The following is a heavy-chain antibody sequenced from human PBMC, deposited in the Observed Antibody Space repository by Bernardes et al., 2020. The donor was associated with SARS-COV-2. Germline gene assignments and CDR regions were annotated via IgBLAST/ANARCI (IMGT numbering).Heavy chain of an antibody. D-gene: IGHD3-10*01. V-gene: IGHV3-23*01. CDR3: ARDMGFSDPGSHYYYYNMDV. CDR1: GFIFHTHA. J-gene: IGHJ6*01. Sequence: GGSLRLSCAASGFIFHTHAMNWVRQAPGEGLEWLAAIIGPAGSTYYGGRTYYADSVEGRFTISRDDSKNMLYLQMDSLRVADTAVYYCARDMGFSDPGSHYYYYNMDVWGQGTTVTVSS. CDR2: IIGPAGSTYYGGRT.